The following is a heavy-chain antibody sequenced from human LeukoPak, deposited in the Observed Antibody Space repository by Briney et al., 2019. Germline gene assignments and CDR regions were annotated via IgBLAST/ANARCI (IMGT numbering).Heavy chain of an antibody. V-gene: IGHV3-30*04. D-gene: IGHD3-10*01. CDR1: GFTFSIYA. J-gene: IGHJ4*02. CDR2: ISYDGSNI. CDR3: ARALMIRGVFDY. Sequence: GRSLRLSCAASGFTFSIYAMHWVRQAPGKGLEWVAFISYDGSNIYYADSVKGRFTISRDNSKNTPYLQVNSLRAEDTAVYYCARALMIRGVFDYWGQGTLVTVSS.